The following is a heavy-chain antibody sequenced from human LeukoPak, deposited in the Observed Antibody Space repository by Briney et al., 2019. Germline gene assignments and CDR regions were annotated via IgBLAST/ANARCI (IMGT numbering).Heavy chain of an antibody. Sequence: SETLSLTCTVSGGSISSYYWSWIRQPPGKGLEWIGYIYYSGSTNYNPSLKSRVTISVDTSKNQFSLKLSSVTAADTAVYYCARAYRSSWYANWFDPWGQGTLVTVSS. D-gene: IGHD6-13*01. V-gene: IGHV4-59*01. CDR2: IYYSGST. CDR3: ARAYRSSWYANWFDP. CDR1: GGSISSYY. J-gene: IGHJ5*02.